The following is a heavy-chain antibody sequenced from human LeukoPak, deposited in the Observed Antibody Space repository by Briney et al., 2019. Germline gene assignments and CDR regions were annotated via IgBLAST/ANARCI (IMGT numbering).Heavy chain of an antibody. J-gene: IGHJ4*02. Sequence: GGSLRLSCAASGFTFNSYGMHWVRQAPGKGLEWVALIRYDGSNKYYADSVKGRFTISRDNSKNTLYLQMNSLRAEDTAVYYCAKVGRVWFGDLYYFDYWGQGTLVTVSS. CDR1: GFTFNSYG. CDR2: IRYDGSNK. D-gene: IGHD3-10*01. CDR3: AKVGRVWFGDLYYFDY. V-gene: IGHV3-30*02.